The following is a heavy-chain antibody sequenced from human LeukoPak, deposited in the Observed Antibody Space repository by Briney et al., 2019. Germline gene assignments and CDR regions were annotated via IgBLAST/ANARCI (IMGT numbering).Heavy chain of an antibody. CDR2: INPSGGST. CDR3: ARDRSPTYYDSSGYHY. D-gene: IGHD3-22*01. J-gene: IGHJ4*02. CDR1: GYTFTSYY. Sequence: ASVKVSCKASGYTFTSYYMHWVRQAPGQGLERMGIINPSGGSTSYAQKFQGRVTMTRDTSTSTVYMELSSLRSEDTAVYYCARDRSPTYYDSSGYHYWGQGTLVTVSS. V-gene: IGHV1-46*01.